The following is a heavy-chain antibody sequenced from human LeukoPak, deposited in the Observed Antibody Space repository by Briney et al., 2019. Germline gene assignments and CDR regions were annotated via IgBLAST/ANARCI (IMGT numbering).Heavy chain of an antibody. Sequence: ASVKVSCKASGYTFTSYYMHWVRQAPGQGLEWMGIINPSGGSTSYAQKFQGRVTMTRDTSTSTVYMELSSLRSEDTAVYYCARAPQPPGSGGSWLLYYYYYMDVWGKGTTVTVSS. J-gene: IGHJ6*03. D-gene: IGHD2-15*01. CDR1: GYTFTSYY. CDR2: INPSGGST. CDR3: ARAPQPPGSGGSWLLYYYYYMDV. V-gene: IGHV1-46*01.